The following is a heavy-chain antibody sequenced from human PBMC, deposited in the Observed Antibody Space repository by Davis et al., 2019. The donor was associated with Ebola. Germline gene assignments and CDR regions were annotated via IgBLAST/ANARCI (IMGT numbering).Heavy chain of an antibody. D-gene: IGHD1-26*01. V-gene: IGHV3-7*03. CDR1: GFIFSNYW. CDR3: AKAGHCGNYCSFDS. CDR2: IKQDGGEK. J-gene: IGHJ4*02. Sequence: PGGSLRLSCAASGFIFSNYWMSWVRQAPGKGPEWVAIIKQDGGEKYYVDSVKGRFTISRDNAKNSVFLQMNSLRGEDTALYYCAKAGHCGNYCSFDSWGQGTLVTVSS.